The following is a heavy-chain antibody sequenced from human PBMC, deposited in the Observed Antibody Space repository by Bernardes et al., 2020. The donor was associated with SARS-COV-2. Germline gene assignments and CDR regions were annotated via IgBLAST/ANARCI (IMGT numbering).Heavy chain of an antibody. J-gene: IGHJ5*02. D-gene: IGHD1-26*01. CDR2: MYYYSGST. CDR1: GGSISSSSYY. CDR3: ASLEGGDKGATHYNWFDP. Sequence: SETLSLTCTVSGGSISSSSYYWGWIRQPPGKGLEWIGSMYYYSGSTYYNLSLKSRVTISVDTSKNQFSLKLCSVTAADTAVYYCASLEGGDKGATHYNWFDPWGQGTLVTVS. V-gene: IGHV4-39*01.